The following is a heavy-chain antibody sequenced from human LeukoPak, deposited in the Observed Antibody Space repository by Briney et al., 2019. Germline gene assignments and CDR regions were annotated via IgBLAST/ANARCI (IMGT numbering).Heavy chain of an antibody. D-gene: IGHD4-11*01. CDR3: ASASITRYYFDY. CDR1: GGSFSGYY. V-gene: IGHV4-34*01. J-gene: IGHJ4*02. CDR2: INHSGST. Sequence: PSETLSLTCAVYGGSFSGYYWSWIRQPPGKGLEWIGEINHSGSTNYNPSPKSRVTISVDTSKNQFSPKLSSVTAADTAVYYCASASITRYYFDYWGQGTLVTVSS.